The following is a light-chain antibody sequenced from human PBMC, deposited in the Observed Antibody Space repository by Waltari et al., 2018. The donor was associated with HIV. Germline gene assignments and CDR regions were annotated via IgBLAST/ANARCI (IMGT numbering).Light chain of an antibody. CDR2: STS. CDR1: RDIRNS. J-gene: IGKJ2*01. V-gene: IGKV1-NL1*01. CDR3: QQSDTSPPT. Sequence: DIQIIQSPPSLSASVGDRVTITCRSSRDIRNSVVWYRQRPGRAPDLLLYSTSNLQTGVPSRFSGSGSGTYYTLTIGCLQPEDFATYYCQQSDTSPPTFGQGTKVEIK.